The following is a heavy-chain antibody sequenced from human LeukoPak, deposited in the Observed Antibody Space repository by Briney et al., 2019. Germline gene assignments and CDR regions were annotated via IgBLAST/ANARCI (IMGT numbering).Heavy chain of an antibody. V-gene: IGHV4-34*01. CDR1: GGSFSGYY. J-gene: IGHJ4*02. Sequence: SEALSLTCAVYGGSFSGYYWSWIRQPPGKGLEWIGEINHSGSTNYNPSLKSRVTISVDTSKNQFSLKLSSVTAADTAVYYCARGGEDYWGQGTLVTVSS. CDR3: ARGGEDY. CDR2: INHSGST.